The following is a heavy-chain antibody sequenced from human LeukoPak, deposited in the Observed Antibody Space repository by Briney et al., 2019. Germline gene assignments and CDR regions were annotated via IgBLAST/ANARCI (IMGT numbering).Heavy chain of an antibody. D-gene: IGHD2-15*01. V-gene: IGHV3-53*01. J-gene: IGHJ6*02. CDR1: GFTVSSNY. CDR2: IYSGGST. CDR3: ARSQRGRWSAYYGMDV. Sequence: GGSLRLSCAASGFTVSSNYMSWVRQAPGKGLEWVSVIYSGGSTYYADSVKGRFTISRDNSKNTLYLQMNSLRAEDTAVYYCARSQRGRWSAYYGMDVWGQGTTVTVSS.